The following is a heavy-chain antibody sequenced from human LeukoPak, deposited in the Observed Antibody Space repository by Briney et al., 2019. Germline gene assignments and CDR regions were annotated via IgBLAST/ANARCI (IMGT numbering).Heavy chain of an antibody. CDR2: VYYSGNT. V-gene: IGHV4-39*01. CDR3: ARHGLYQDYGY. CDR1: GGYISSSTSF. D-gene: IGHD3-16*01. J-gene: IGHJ4*02. Sequence: SETLSLTCTVSGGYISSSTSFWAWIRQPPGKGLEWIGNVYYSGNTHYNPSLKSRVTISLDTSKSQFSLRLTSVTAADTAVYFCARHGLYQDYGYWGQGILVTVSS.